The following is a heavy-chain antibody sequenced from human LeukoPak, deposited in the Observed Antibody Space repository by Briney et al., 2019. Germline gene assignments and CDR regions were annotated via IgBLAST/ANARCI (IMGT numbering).Heavy chain of an antibody. CDR3: ARVTVVPAAMTSYYYYMDV. V-gene: IGHV4-4*07. D-gene: IGHD2-2*01. CDR1: GGSISSYY. Sequence: SETLSLTCTVSGGSISSYYWSWIRQPAGKGLEWIWRIYTSGSTNYNPSLKSRVTMSVDTSKNQFSLKLSSVTAADTAVYYCARVTVVPAAMTSYYYYMDVWGKGTTVTVSS. J-gene: IGHJ6*03. CDR2: IYTSGST.